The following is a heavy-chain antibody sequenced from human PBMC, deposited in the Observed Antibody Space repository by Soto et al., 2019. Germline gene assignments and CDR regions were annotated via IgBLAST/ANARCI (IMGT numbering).Heavy chain of an antibody. CDR2: INSDGSST. V-gene: IGHV3-74*01. CDR3: AREESYYDFWSGYLVPFDY. Sequence: GGSLRLSCAASDFTFSSYWMHWVRQAPGKGLVWVSRINSDGSSTSYADSVKGRFTISRDNAKNTLYLQMNSLRAEDTAVYYCAREESYYDFWSGYLVPFDYWGQGTLVTVSS. J-gene: IGHJ4*02. CDR1: DFTFSSYW. D-gene: IGHD3-3*01.